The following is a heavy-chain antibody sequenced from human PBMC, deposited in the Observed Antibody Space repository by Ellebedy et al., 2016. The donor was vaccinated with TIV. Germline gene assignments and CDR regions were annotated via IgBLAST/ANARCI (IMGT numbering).Heavy chain of an antibody. CDR3: ASHYDYGDYVGYFQY. CDR2: ISGYKGNT. Sequence: ASVKVSCKASGYTFTSFGISWLRQAPGQGLEWMGWISGYKGNTNYAQKVQGRVAMTTDTSTSTAYMELRSLRSDDTAVYYCASHYDYGDYVGYFQYWGQGTLVTVSS. V-gene: IGHV1-18*04. D-gene: IGHD4-17*01. J-gene: IGHJ1*01. CDR1: GYTFTSFG.